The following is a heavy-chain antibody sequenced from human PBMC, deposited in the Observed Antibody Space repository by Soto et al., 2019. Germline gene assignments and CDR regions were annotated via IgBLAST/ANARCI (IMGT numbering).Heavy chain of an antibody. V-gene: IGHV1-2*04. CDR2: INPNSGGT. CDR1: GYTFTGYY. Sequence: GASVKVSCKASGYTFTGYYMHWVRQAPGQGLEWMGWINPNSGGTNYAQKFQGWVTMTRDTSISTAYMELSRLRSDDTAVYYCARGPHNWNDGGYYFDYWGQGTLVTVSS. CDR3: ARGPHNWNDGGYYFDY. D-gene: IGHD1-1*01. J-gene: IGHJ4*02.